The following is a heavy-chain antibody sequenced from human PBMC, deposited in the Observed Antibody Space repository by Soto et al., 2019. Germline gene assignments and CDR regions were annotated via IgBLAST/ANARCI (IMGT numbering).Heavy chain of an antibody. V-gene: IGHV4-61*01. Sequence: SETLSHTCAVSGGSVSSGNYYWSWILQPPGKGLEWIGYFYYTGSTNYNPSLKSRVTISIDASKNQFSLRLSSVTAADTAVYYCARSMHYSDGSNYSPFDYWGQGTLVTVSS. J-gene: IGHJ4*02. CDR3: ARSMHYSDGSNYSPFDY. D-gene: IGHD3-22*01. CDR2: FYYTGST. CDR1: GGSVSSGNYY.